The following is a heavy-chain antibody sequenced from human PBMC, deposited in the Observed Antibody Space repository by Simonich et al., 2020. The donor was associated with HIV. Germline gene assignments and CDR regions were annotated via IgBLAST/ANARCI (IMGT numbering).Heavy chain of an antibody. CDR1: GGSFCGYY. J-gene: IGHJ1*01. CDR2: INHRVST. V-gene: IGHV4-34*01. D-gene: IGHD3-22*01. Sequence: QVQLQQWGAGLLKPSETLSLTCAVYGGSFCGYYWSCTRQPPGKGLEWIREINHRVSTNYNPSRKSRVTKSVDTSKNQFSLKLSSVTAADTAVYYCARGYYYDSSGYYQPAEYFQHWGQGTLVTVSS. CDR3: ARGYYYDSSGYYQPAEYFQH.